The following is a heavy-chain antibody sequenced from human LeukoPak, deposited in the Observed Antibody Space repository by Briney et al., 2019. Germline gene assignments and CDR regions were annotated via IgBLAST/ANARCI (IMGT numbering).Heavy chain of an antibody. Sequence: PGGSLRLSCAASGFTLSNYYMSWVRQAPGKGLEWVANIGQDGSECADSVKGRFTVSRDNARNSLYLQMDCLRAEDTAVYYCARGVLPGTIQWSLDYWGQGTLVTVSS. CDR1: GFTLSNYY. CDR3: ARGVLPGTIQWSLDY. J-gene: IGHJ4*02. D-gene: IGHD2-2*02. CDR2: IGQDGSE. V-gene: IGHV3-7*01.